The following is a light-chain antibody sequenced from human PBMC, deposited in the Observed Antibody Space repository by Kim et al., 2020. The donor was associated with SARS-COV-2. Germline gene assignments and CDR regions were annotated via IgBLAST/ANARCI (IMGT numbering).Light chain of an antibody. CDR3: QQSNGYPWT. CDR2: AAS. CDR1: QGILSY. V-gene: IGKV1-9*01. J-gene: IGKJ1*01. Sequence: ASVGDRVPITCRASQGILSYLAWYQHKSGQAPRLLIYAASTLQSGVPSRFSGSGSGTDFTLTISSLQPEDFATYYCQQSNGYPWTFGQGTKVDIK.